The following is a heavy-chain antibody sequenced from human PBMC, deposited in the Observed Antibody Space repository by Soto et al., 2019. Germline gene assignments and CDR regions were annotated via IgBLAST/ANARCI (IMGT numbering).Heavy chain of an antibody. V-gene: IGHV3-23*01. J-gene: IGHJ6*01. D-gene: IGHD3-3*01. Sequence: GGSLRLSCAASGFDFSSYAMSWVRQAPVKGLEWVSGIGGSGDNIYYADSVKGRFTISRDNSKNTTYLQMNRVRGEDTAVYYCVKHDYNFWSGYPFTPGIDVWGEGAPVTV. CDR3: VKHDYNFWSGYPFTPGIDV. CDR1: GFDFSSYA. CDR2: IGGSGDNI.